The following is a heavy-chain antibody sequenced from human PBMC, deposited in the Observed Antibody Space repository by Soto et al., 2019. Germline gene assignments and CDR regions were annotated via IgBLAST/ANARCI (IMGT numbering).Heavy chain of an antibody. CDR2: ISYDGSNK. CDR1: GFTFSSYG. D-gene: IGHD1-1*01. Sequence: QVQLVESGGGVVQPGKSLRLSCAASGFTFSSYGMHWVRQAPGKGLEWVAVISYDGSNKYYADSVKGRFTISRDNSKNTLYLQMNSLRAEDTAVYYCAKDLSRIQLGNWFDPWGQGTLVTVSS. CDR3: AKDLSRIQLGNWFDP. J-gene: IGHJ5*02. V-gene: IGHV3-30*18.